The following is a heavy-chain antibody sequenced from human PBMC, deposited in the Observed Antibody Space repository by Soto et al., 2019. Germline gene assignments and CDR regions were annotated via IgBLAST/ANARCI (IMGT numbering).Heavy chain of an antibody. CDR1: GYTFTSYA. D-gene: IGHD3-22*01. J-gene: IGHJ5*02. Sequence: QVQLVQSGAEVKKPGASVKVSCKASGYTFTSYAMHWVRQAPGQRLEWMGWINAGNGNTKYSQKFQGRVTITRDTAASTAYMEMSRLRSEDKAVYYRARDLCGYYPWGQGTLGTVSS. CDR3: ARDLCGYYP. V-gene: IGHV1-3*01. CDR2: INAGNGNT.